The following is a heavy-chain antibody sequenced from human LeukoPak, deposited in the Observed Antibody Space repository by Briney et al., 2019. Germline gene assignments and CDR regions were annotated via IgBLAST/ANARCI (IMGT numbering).Heavy chain of an antibody. D-gene: IGHD2-2*01. V-gene: IGHV1-18*01. J-gene: IGHJ5*02. CDR2: ISAYNGNT. CDR3: ARVVRCSSTSCYAANWFDP. Sequence: ASVKVSCKASGYTFTSYGISWVRQVPGQGLEWMGWISAYNGNTNYAQKLQGRVTMTTDTSTSTAYMELRSLRSDDTAVYYCARVVRCSSTSCYAANWFDPWGQGTLVTVSS. CDR1: GYTFTSYG.